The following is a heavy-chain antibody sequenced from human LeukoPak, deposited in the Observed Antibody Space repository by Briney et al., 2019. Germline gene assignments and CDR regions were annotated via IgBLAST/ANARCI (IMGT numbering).Heavy chain of an antibody. V-gene: IGHV4-39*07. J-gene: IGHJ6*03. CDR1: GGSISSSSYY. Sequence: PSETLSLTCTVSGGSISSSSYYWGWIRQPPGKGLEWIGSIYYSGSTYYNPSLKSRVTISVDTSKNQFSLKLSSVTAADTAVYYCARAELGSSWYPPNRHYYYYMDVWGKGTTVTVSS. CDR2: IYYSGST. D-gene: IGHD6-13*01. CDR3: ARAELGSSWYPPNRHYYYYMDV.